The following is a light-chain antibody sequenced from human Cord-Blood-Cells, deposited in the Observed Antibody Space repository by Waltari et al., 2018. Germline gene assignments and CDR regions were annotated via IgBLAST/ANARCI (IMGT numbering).Light chain of an antibody. J-gene: IGKJ4*01. CDR1: QGISSY. Sequence: AIRMTQSPSSFSVSKVDGVTSTCRASQGISSYLAWYQQKPGKAPKLLIYAASTLQSGVPSRFSGSGSGTDFTLTISCLQSEDFATYYCQQYYSYPLTFGGGTKVEIK. V-gene: IGKV1-8*01. CDR3: QQYYSYPLT. CDR2: AAS.